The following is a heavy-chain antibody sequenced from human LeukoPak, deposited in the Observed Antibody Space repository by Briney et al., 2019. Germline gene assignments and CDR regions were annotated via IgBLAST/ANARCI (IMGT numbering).Heavy chain of an antibody. Sequence: PSETLSLTCTVSGGSMNNYYWSWIRQPPGKGLEWIGFIHYRGSTTYNPFLKSRVTISVDTPNNQFSLRVSSLTAADTAVYYCARVCSAGSCYGLGVIEYWGQGTLVTVSS. D-gene: IGHD2-15*01. CDR1: GGSMNNYY. J-gene: IGHJ4*02. CDR3: ARVCSAGSCYGLGVIEY. CDR2: IHYRGST. V-gene: IGHV4-59*01.